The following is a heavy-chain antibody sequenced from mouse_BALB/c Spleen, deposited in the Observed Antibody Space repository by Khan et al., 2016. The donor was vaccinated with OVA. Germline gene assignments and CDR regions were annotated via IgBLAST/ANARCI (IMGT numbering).Heavy chain of an antibody. J-gene: IGHJ4*01. Sequence: EVQLVESGPGLVKPSQSLSLTCTVTGYSITSGYAWNWIRQFPGNKLEWMGYISYSGSTSYNPSLRSRISITRDTSKNQFFLQLNSVTTEDTATYYCARKNYYGYAMDYWGQGTSVTVSS. V-gene: IGHV3-2*02. CDR1: GYSITSGYA. CDR3: ARKNYYGYAMDY. CDR2: ISYSGST. D-gene: IGHD1-1*01.